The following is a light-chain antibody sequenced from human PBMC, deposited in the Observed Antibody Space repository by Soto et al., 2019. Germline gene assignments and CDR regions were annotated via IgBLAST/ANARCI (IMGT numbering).Light chain of an antibody. Sequence: QSALTQPASVSGSPGQSITISCTGTSSDVGGYKYVSWYQQHPGKAPKLMIYEVSNRPSGVSSRFSGSKSGNTASLTISGLQAEDEADYYCSSYTSSSPVVFGGGTQLTVL. CDR1: SSDVGGYKY. J-gene: IGLJ2*01. CDR2: EVS. V-gene: IGLV2-14*01. CDR3: SSYTSSSPVV.